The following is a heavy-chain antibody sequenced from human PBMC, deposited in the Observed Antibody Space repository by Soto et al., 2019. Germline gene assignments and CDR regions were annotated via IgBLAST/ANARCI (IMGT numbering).Heavy chain of an antibody. D-gene: IGHD6-13*01. CDR1: GFTFSDYY. CDR3: ARDLVSSSWHYYYYGMDV. Sequence: GSLRLSCAASGFTFSDYYMSWIRQAPGKGLEWVSYISSSGSTIYYADSVKGRFTISRDNAKNSLYLQMNSLRAEDTAVYYCARDLVSSSWHYYYYGMDVWGQGTTVTVSS. V-gene: IGHV3-11*01. J-gene: IGHJ6*02. CDR2: ISSSGSTI.